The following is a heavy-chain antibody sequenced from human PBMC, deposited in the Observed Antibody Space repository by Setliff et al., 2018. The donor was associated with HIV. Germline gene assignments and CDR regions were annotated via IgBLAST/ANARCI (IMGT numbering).Heavy chain of an antibody. CDR3: AKTVVGDSYALPNDAFDI. CDR2: MYHSGST. J-gene: IGHJ3*02. CDR1: GHSIRSGYY. V-gene: IGHV4-38-2*01. D-gene: IGHD3-16*01. Sequence: SETLSLTCSVSGHSIRSGYYWGWIRQPPGKGLEWIGTMYHSGSTYYNPSLQGRVTMFFDTSEDHFSLRLSSVTAADTAVYYCAKTVVGDSYALPNDAFDIWGQGTMVTVSS.